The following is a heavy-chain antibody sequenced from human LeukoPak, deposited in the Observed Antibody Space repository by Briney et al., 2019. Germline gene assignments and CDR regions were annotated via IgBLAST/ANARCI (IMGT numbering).Heavy chain of an antibody. V-gene: IGHV3-30*18. CDR2: ISYDGSNK. CDR3: AKVGSYDSSGPQPFDY. Sequence: GGSLRLSCAASGFTFSSYGMHWVRQAPGKGLEWVAVISYDGSNKYYADSVKGRFTISRDNSKNTLYLQMNSLRAEDTAVYYCAKVGSYDSSGPQPFDYWGQGTLVTVSS. CDR1: GFTFSSYG. J-gene: IGHJ4*02. D-gene: IGHD3-22*01.